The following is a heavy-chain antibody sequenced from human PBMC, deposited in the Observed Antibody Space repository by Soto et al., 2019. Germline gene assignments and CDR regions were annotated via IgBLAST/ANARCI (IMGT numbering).Heavy chain of an antibody. Sequence: QVQLVESGGGVVQPGRSLRLSCAASGFSFSSYAMNWVLLAPGKGLEWVAVISYDGSNKYYADSVKGRFTISRDNSMDTLYLRMNSLRAEETAVYYCAREEDGDFWGQGTLVTVSS. V-gene: IGHV3-30-3*01. J-gene: IGHJ4*02. CDR2: ISYDGSNK. CDR1: GFSFSSYA. CDR3: AREEDGDF.